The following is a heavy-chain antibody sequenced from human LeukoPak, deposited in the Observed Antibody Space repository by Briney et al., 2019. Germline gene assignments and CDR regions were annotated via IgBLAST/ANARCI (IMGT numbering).Heavy chain of an antibody. J-gene: IGHJ6*03. D-gene: IGHD3-10*01. V-gene: IGHV4-59*01. CDR2: IYSSGST. CDR3: ARVFDSGSQAYFYYMDV. CDR1: GYSISSSYY. Sequence: SETLSLTCTVSGYSISSSYYWSWIRQPPGKGLEWIGYIYSSGSTNYNPSLKSRVTMSVDTSKNHFSLKVSSVTAADTAVYYCARVFDSGSQAYFYYMDVWGKGTTVTIFS.